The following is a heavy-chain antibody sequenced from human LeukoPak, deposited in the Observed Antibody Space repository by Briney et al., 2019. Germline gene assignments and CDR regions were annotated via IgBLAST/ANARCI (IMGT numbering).Heavy chain of an antibody. CDR2: INHSGST. CDR1: GGSFSDYY. V-gene: IGHV4-34*01. D-gene: IGHD6-6*01. J-gene: IGHJ4*02. CDR3: ARKQLVPLAQSFDY. Sequence: SETLSLTCAVYGGSFSDYYWSWIRQPPGEVLEWNGEINHSGSTNYNPSLNSRVTISVDTSKNQFSLKLNSLTAADTAVYYCARKQLVPLAQSFDYWGQGTLVTVSS.